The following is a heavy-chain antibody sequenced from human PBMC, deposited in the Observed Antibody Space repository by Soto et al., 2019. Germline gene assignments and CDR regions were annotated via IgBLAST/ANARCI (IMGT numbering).Heavy chain of an antibody. Sequence: GGSLRLSCAASGFTFDDCTMHWVRQAPGKGLEWVSLISWDGGSTYYADSVKGRFTISRDNSKNSLYLQMNSLRTEDTALYYCAKDILRYSYGMDVWGQGTTVTVSS. CDR2: ISWDGGST. V-gene: IGHV3-43*01. CDR3: AKDILRYSYGMDV. CDR1: GFTFDDCT. D-gene: IGHD2-15*01. J-gene: IGHJ6*02.